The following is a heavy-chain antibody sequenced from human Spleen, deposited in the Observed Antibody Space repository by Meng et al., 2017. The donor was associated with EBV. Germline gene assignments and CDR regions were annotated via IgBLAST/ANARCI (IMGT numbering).Heavy chain of an antibody. CDR3: ARAGYHRPASEY. CDR1: IVFITIGCW. V-gene: IGHV4-4*02. CDR2: IHHSGGT. J-gene: IGHJ4*02. D-gene: IGHD2-15*01. Sequence: DPVLVTPSTTLSLTCSVFIVFITIGCWWSWGRHSAGKGLKWIGEIHHSGGTSYNPSLKSRVTISLDMSKDQFSLRLSSVTAADTAVYYCARAGYHRPASEYWGQGTLVTVSS.